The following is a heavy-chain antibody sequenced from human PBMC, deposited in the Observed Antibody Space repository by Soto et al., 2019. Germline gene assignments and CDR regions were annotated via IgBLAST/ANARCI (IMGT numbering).Heavy chain of an antibody. CDR1: GRSISEINSY. CDR3: ARPEGGYGSGYSWFDP. V-gene: IGHV4-39*01. J-gene: IGHJ5*01. D-gene: IGHD5-12*01. CDR2: IHHTGST. Sequence: SETLSLTCSVSGRSISEINSYWGWIRQTPGEGLEWIGTIHHTGSTYYNPSLKSRVIISLDTSKNQFSLKLSTVTAADTALYYCARPEGGYGSGYSWFDPWGQGNRVTVSS.